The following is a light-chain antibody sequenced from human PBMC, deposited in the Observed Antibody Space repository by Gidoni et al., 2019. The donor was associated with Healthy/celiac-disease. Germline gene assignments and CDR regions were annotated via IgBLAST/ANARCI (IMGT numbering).Light chain of an antibody. J-gene: IGKJ3*01. Sequence: VMTQSPLSLPVTPGEPASISCRSSQSLLHSNGYNYLDWYLQKPGQSPQLLIYLGSNRASGVPDRFSGSGSGTDFTLKISRVEAEDVGVYYCMQALQTPFTFGPGTKVDIK. CDR3: MQALQTPFT. V-gene: IGKV2-28*01. CDR2: LGS. CDR1: QSLLHSNGYNY.